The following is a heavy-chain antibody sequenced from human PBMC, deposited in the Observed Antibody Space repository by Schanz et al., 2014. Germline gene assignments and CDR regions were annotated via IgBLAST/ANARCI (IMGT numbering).Heavy chain of an antibody. Sequence: EVQLVESGGGLVQPGGSLRLSCTASGFTFSSHWMHWVRQDPGKGLVWVARINSVGSNTDYADSVTGRFTISRDNAKNSLYLQMNGLRAEDTAVYYCARVALPGYSSPRDAFDIWGQGTMXTVSS. J-gene: IGHJ3*02. V-gene: IGHV3-74*02. D-gene: IGHD5-18*01. CDR3: ARVALPGYSSPRDAFDI. CDR1: GFTFSSHW. CDR2: INSVGSNT.